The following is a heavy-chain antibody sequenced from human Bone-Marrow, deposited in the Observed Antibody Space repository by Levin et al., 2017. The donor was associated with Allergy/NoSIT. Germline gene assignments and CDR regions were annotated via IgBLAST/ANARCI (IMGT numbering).Heavy chain of an antibody. CDR1: GGSISTGSYY. D-gene: IGHD2-2*02. Sequence: SETLSLTCNVSGGSISTGSYYWGWIRQPPGKGLEWIGSIFYGGSTHYKPSLKSRVTISVDSSKNQFSLRLSSVIAADTACYYCASPSWGDSSCYNMAVWGEGTTVIVSS. CDR3: ASPSWGDSSCYNMAV. CDR2: IFYGGST. V-gene: IGHV4-39*01. J-gene: IGHJ6*03.